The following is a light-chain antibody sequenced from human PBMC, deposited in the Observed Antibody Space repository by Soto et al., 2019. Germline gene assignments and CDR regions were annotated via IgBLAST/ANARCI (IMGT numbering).Light chain of an antibody. J-gene: IGLJ3*02. CDR3: AAWDDSLNGVM. CDR2: DDN. CDR1: SSSIGGHT. V-gene: IGLV1-44*01. Sequence: QLVLTQPPSASGTPGQRVTISCSGSSSSIGGHTVNWYRHLPGTAPEVVIYDDNQRPSGVPDRFSGSKSGTSASLAISGLQPEDEAHYYCAAWDDSLNGVMFGGGTKLTVL.